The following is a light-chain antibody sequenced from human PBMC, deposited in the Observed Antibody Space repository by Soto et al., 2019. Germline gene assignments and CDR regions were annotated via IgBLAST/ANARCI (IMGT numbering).Light chain of an antibody. Sequence: EIMLTQSPGTLSLSPGERATLSCRASQSVSSSYLAWYQQKPGQAPRLLIYEASTRATGIPDRFSGSGSGADFTLTISRLEPEDFAVYYCQQHDNSLYTFGQGTKVEIK. J-gene: IGKJ2*01. V-gene: IGKV3-20*01. CDR1: QSVSSSY. CDR3: QQHDNSLYT. CDR2: EAS.